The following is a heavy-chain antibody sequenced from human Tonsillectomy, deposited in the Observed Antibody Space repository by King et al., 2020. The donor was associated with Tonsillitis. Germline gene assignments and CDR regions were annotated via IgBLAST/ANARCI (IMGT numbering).Heavy chain of an antibody. CDR1: GFTFGDYA. V-gene: IGHV3-49*04. CDR2: IRSKAYGGTT. Sequence: VQLVESGGGLVQPGRSLRLSCTASGFTFGDYAMSWVRQAPGKGLEWVGFIRSKAYGGTTEYAASVKGRFTISRDDSKSIAYLKMNSLKTEDTAVYYCTRGVVIDYWGQGTLVTVSS. CDR3: TRGVVIDY. J-gene: IGHJ4*02. D-gene: IGHD3-22*01.